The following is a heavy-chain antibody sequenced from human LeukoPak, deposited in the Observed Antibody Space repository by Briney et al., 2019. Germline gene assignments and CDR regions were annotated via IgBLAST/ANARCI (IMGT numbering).Heavy chain of an antibody. D-gene: IGHD3-10*01. Sequence: GGSLRLSCAASGFIFGDYAMSWVRQAPGKGPEWVSAISGSGGNTYYADSVKGRFTISRDNSKNTLYLQMNSLRAEDTAVYYCAKAHGSGSWLSWFDPWGQGTLVTVSS. CDR2: ISGSGGNT. V-gene: IGHV3-23*01. CDR3: AKAHGSGSWLSWFDP. J-gene: IGHJ5*02. CDR1: GFIFGDYA.